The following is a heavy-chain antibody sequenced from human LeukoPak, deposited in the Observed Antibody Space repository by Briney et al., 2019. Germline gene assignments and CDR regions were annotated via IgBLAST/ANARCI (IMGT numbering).Heavy chain of an antibody. J-gene: IGHJ3*02. CDR1: GYTFTGYY. D-gene: IGHD6-19*01. CDR3: ARDLAVAGYDAFDI. Sequence: GASVKVSCKASGYTFTGYYMHWVRQAPGQGLEWMGWISAYNGNTNYAQKLQGRVTMTTDTSTSTAYMELRSLRSDDTAVYYCARDLAVAGYDAFDIWGQGTMVTVSS. CDR2: ISAYNGNT. V-gene: IGHV1-18*04.